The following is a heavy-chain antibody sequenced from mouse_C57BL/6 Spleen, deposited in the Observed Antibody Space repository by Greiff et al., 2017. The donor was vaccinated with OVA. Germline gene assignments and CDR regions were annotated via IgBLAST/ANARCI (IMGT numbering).Heavy chain of an antibody. D-gene: IGHD1-1*01. CDR3: ARSRYYGSSFYFDY. CDR2: IYPGDGDT. Sequence: VQLQESGPELVKPGASVKISCKASGYAFSSSWMNWVKQRPGKGLEWIGRIYPGDGDTTYNGKFKGKATRTADKSSSTAYMQLSSLTSKDSAVYFCARSRYYGSSFYFDYWGQGTTLTVSS. CDR1: GYAFSSSW. V-gene: IGHV1-82*01. J-gene: IGHJ2*01.